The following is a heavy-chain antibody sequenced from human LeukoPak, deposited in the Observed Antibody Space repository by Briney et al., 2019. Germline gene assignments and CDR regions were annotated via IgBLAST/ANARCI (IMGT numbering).Heavy chain of an antibody. CDR3: AKDWGSSGFIYFDY. D-gene: IGHD3-16*01. Sequence: GGSLRLSCAASGFTFSSYGMHWVRQAPGKGLEWVAVISYDGSNQYYADSVKGRFTISRDNSTNTLYLQMNSLRAEDTAVYYCAKDWGSSGFIYFDYWGQGTLVTVSS. V-gene: IGHV3-30*18. J-gene: IGHJ4*02. CDR2: ISYDGSNQ. CDR1: GFTFSSYG.